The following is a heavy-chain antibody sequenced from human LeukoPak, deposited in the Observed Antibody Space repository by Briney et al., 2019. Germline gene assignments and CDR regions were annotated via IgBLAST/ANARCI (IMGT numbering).Heavy chain of an antibody. CDR3: ARDWARTWIQHGENWFDP. Sequence: ASVKVSCKASGYTFTGYYKHWVRQAPGQGLEWMGRINPNSGGTNYAQKFQGRVTMTRDTSISTAYMELSRLRSDDTAVYYCARDWARTWIQHGENWFDPWGQGTLVTVSS. V-gene: IGHV1-2*06. CDR2: INPNSGGT. CDR1: GYTFTGYY. D-gene: IGHD5-18*01. J-gene: IGHJ5*02.